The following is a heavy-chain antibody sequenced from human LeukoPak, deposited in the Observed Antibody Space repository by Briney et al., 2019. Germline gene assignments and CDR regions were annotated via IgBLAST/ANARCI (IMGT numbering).Heavy chain of an antibody. CDR3: ASSYYYGSGSYPYYFDY. D-gene: IGHD3-10*01. Sequence: GASVKVSCKASGYTFTGYYMHWVRQAPGQGLEWMGWINPKSGGTNYAQKFQGRVTMTRDTSISTAYMELSRLRSDDTAVYYCASSYYYGSGSYPYYFDYWGQGTLVTVSS. V-gene: IGHV1-2*02. CDR2: INPKSGGT. J-gene: IGHJ4*02. CDR1: GYTFTGYY.